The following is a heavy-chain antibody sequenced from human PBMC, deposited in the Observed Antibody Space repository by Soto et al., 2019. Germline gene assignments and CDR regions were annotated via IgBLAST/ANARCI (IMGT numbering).Heavy chain of an antibody. Sequence: ASVKVSCKASGYTFTSYYMHWVRQAPGQGLEWMGIINPSGGSTSYAQKFQGRVTMTRDTSTSTVYMELSSLRSEDTAVYYCARVSSGWPEVWYFDYWGQGTLVTVSS. CDR3: ARVSSGWPEVWYFDY. J-gene: IGHJ4*02. D-gene: IGHD6-19*01. V-gene: IGHV1-46*03. CDR2: INPSGGST. CDR1: GYTFTSYY.